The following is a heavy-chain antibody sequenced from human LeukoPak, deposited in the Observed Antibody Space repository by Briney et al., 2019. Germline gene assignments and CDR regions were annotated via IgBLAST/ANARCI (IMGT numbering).Heavy chain of an antibody. V-gene: IGHV3-33*01. J-gene: IGHJ6*02. CDR2: IWYDGSNK. D-gene: IGHD2-2*02. CDR1: GFTFSSYG. Sequence: GRSLRLSCAASGFTFSSYGMHWVRQDPGKGLEWVAVIWYDGSNKYYADSVKGRFTISRDNSKNTLYLQMNSLRAEDTAVYYCARRSRYCSSTSCYRSVDTAMVNYYYYGMDVWGQGTTVTVSS. CDR3: ARRSRYCSSTSCYRSVDTAMVNYYYYGMDV.